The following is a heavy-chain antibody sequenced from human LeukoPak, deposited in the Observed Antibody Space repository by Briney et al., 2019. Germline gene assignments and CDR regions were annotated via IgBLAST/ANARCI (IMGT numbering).Heavy chain of an antibody. D-gene: IGHD3-22*01. CDR3: ARGGSGYYPSTLTG. J-gene: IGHJ4*02. CDR2: ISSSSSTI. Sequence: GGSLRLSCAASGLTFSSYSMNWVRQAPGKGLEWVSYISSSSSTIYYADSVKGRFTISRDNAKNSLYLQMNSLRAEDTAVYYCARGGSGYYPSTLTGWGQGTLVTVSS. V-gene: IGHV3-48*04. CDR1: GLTFSSYS.